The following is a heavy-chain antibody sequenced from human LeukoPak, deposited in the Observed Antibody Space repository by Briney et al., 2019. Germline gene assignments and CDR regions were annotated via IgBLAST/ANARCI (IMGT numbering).Heavy chain of an antibody. J-gene: IGHJ6*02. CDR2: INPNSGGT. CDR3: ARDVLYSSSWYGTYYYYGMDV. CDR1: GYTFTGYY. V-gene: IGHV1-2*02. D-gene: IGHD6-13*01. Sequence: ASVKVSCKASGYTFTGYYMHWVRQAPGQGLEWMGWINPNSGGTNYAQKFQGRVTMTRDTSISTAYMELSRLRSDDTAVYYCARDVLYSSSWYGTYYYYGMDVWGQGTTVTVSS.